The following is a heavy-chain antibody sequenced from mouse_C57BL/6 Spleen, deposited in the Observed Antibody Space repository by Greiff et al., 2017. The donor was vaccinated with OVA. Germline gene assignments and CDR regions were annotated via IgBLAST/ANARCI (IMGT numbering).Heavy chain of an antibody. Sequence: QVQLQQPGAELVKPGASVKMSCKASGYTFTSYWITWVKQRPGQGLEWIGDIYPGSGSTNYNEKFKSKATLTVDKSSSTAYMQLSSLTSEDSAVYYCARFYYDYDVGYAMDYWGQGTSVTVSS. CDR1: GYTFTSYW. D-gene: IGHD2-4*01. CDR2: IYPGSGST. CDR3: ARFYYDYDVGYAMDY. V-gene: IGHV1-55*01. J-gene: IGHJ4*01.